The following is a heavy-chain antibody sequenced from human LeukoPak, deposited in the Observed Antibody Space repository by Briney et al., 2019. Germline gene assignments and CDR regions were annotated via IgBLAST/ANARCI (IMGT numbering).Heavy chain of an antibody. D-gene: IGHD6-19*01. CDR1: GFTFSSYA. CDR2: ISYDGSNK. J-gene: IGHJ5*02. Sequence: GGSLRLSCAASGFTFSSYAMHWVRQAPGKGLEWVAVISYDGSNKYYADSVKGRFTISRDNSKNTLYLQMNSLRAEDTAVYYCATHQPGIAVKRFDPWGQGTLVTVSS. V-gene: IGHV3-30-3*01. CDR3: ATHQPGIAVKRFDP.